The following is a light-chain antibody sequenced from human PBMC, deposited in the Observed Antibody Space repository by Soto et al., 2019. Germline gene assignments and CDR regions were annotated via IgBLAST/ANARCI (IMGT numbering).Light chain of an antibody. CDR1: SSNIGNNY. CDR3: GTWDSSLSAYV. V-gene: IGLV1-51*01. Sequence: QSALTQPPSVSAAPGQKVTISCSGSSSNIGNNYVSWYQQLPGTAPKLLIYDNNKRPSGIPDRFSDSKSGTSATLAITGLQTGDEADYYCGTWDSSLSAYVLGTGTKVTVL. J-gene: IGLJ1*01. CDR2: DNN.